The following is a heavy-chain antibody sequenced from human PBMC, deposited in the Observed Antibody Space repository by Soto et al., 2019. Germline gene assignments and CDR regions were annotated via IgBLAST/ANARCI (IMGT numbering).Heavy chain of an antibody. D-gene: IGHD1-20*01. J-gene: IGHJ6*02. CDR3: ARSPGITGTRASQYAMDV. V-gene: IGHV1-69*01. CDR2: IIPIFGTP. Sequence: QVQLVQSGAEVKKPGSSVRVSCKTSGDTFNTFAISWVRQAPGQGLEWMGGIIPIFGTPDYAQQFPGRVTISADESTSPAYLEMRSLRYEDTAVYYCARSPGITGTRASQYAMDVWGQGTTVTVSS. CDR1: GDTFNTFA.